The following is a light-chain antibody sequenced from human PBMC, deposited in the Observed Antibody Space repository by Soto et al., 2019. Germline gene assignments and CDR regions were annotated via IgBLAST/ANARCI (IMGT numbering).Light chain of an antibody. CDR3: QQYKDWPTT. V-gene: IGKV3-15*01. CDR2: GAS. J-gene: IGKJ1*01. Sequence: ELFMTQSPATLSLDPRPRAXPCRRASQSVSTTVAWYHQKPGQAPRLLVYGASTRATGIPARFSGSGAGTDFTLTITSLQSEDFGVYFCQQYKDWPTTFGQGTKVDIK. CDR1: QSVSTT.